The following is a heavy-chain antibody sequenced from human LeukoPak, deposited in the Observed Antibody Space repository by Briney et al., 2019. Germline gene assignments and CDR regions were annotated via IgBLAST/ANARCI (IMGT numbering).Heavy chain of an antibody. CDR2: ISGSGGST. J-gene: IGHJ4*02. CDR1: GFTFSSYA. V-gene: IGHV3-23*01. CDR3: AKDPSAPHFDY. D-gene: IGHD6-6*01. Sequence: GGSLRLSCAASGFTFSSYAMSWVRQAPGKGLEWVSAISGSGGSTYYADSVKGRFTIFRDNSKNMLSLQMNSLRAEDTAVYYCAKDPSAPHFDYWGQGTLVTVSS.